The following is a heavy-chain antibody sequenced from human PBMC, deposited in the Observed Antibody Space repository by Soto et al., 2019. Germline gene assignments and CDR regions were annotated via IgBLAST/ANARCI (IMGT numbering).Heavy chain of an antibody. Sequence: QVQLVESGGGVVQPGRSLRLSCAASGFTFSSYGMHWVRQAPGKGLEWVAVISYDGSNKYYADSVKGRFTISRDNSKNTLYLQMNSLRAEDTAVYYCAKLSVGATNFDYWGQGTLVTVSA. CDR1: GFTFSSYG. J-gene: IGHJ4*02. CDR2: ISYDGSNK. V-gene: IGHV3-30*18. CDR3: AKLSVGATNFDY. D-gene: IGHD1-26*01.